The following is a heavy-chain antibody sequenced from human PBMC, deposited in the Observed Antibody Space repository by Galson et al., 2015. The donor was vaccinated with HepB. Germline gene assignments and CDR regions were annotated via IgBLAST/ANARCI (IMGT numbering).Heavy chain of an antibody. CDR3: ARQVVVAAWRVDP. Sequence: SETLSLTCSVSGGSIYSNSDYWGWIRQSPGNGLEWIGTIYYSGSTYYNPSLKSRVTISMHTSKNQFSLRLTSVTAADTAVYYCARQVVVAAWRVDPWGQGTLVTVSS. D-gene: IGHD2-15*01. CDR2: IYYSGST. V-gene: IGHV4-39*01. CDR1: GGSIYSNSDY. J-gene: IGHJ5*02.